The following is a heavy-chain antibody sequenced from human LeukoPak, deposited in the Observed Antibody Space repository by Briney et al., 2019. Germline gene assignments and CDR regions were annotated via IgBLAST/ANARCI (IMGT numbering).Heavy chain of an antibody. D-gene: IGHD6-19*01. J-gene: IGHJ4*02. CDR3: ARGRPVAGGRHFDY. CDR1: GGSISSSSYY. CDR2: ISYSGTT. Sequence: KPSETLSLTCTVSGGSISSSSYYWGWIRQPPGKGLEWIGYISYSGTTNYNPSLKSRVTISVDMSKSQFSLKLNSVTAADTAVYYCARGRPVAGGRHFDYWGQGTLVTVSS. V-gene: IGHV4-61*05.